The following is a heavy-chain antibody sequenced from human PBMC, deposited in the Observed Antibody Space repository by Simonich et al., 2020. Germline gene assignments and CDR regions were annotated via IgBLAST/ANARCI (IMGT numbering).Heavy chain of an antibody. J-gene: IGHJ3*02. Sequence: QVQLVQSGAEVKKPGASVKVSCKASGYTFTGYYMHWVRQAPGQGLEWMEWINTNSGGTNYAQKFQGRVTMTRETSISTAYMELSRLRSDDPAVYYCARDPVVPAAIRNAFDIWGQGTMVTVSS. CDR2: INTNSGGT. CDR3: ARDPVVPAAIRNAFDI. CDR1: GYTFTGYY. V-gene: IGHV1-2*02. D-gene: IGHD2-2*01.